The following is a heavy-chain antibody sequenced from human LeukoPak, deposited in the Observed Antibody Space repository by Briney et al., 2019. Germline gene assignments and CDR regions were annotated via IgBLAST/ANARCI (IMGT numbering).Heavy chain of an antibody. CDR2: INPNSGGT. D-gene: IGHD1-26*01. V-gene: IGHV1-2*02. Sequence: GASVKVSCKASGYTFTGYYMHWVRQAPGQGLEWMGWINPNSGGTNYAQKFQGRVTMTRDTSISTAYMELSRLRSDDTAVYYCARVLGERELPTAPFFDYWGQGTLVTVSS. CDR1: GYTFTGYY. CDR3: ARVLGERELPTAPFFDY. J-gene: IGHJ4*02.